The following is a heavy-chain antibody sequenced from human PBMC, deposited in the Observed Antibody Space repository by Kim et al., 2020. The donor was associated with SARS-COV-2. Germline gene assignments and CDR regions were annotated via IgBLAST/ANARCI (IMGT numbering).Heavy chain of an antibody. D-gene: IGHD3-22*01. Sequence: AESVKGKLTISRDHSKNPLYLQRNSLRAEDTAVYYCATVVFYYDAGYFKNWGQGTLVIVSS. V-gene: IGHV3-66*01. CDR3: ATVVFYYDAGYFKN. J-gene: IGHJ1*01.